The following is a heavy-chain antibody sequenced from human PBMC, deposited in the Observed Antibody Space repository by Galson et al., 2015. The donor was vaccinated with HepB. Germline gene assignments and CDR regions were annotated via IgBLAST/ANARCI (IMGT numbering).Heavy chain of an antibody. CDR3: ARRKRHCSGGSCYPSIDYGLDV. V-gene: IGHV5-10-1*01. CDR2: IDPSDSYT. J-gene: IGHJ6*02. Sequence: QSGAEVKKPGESLRISCKGSGSSFTSYWISWVRQMPGKGLEWMGRIDPSDSYTNYSPSFQGHVTISADKSISTAYLQWSSLKASDTAMYYCARRKRHCSGGSCYPSIDYGLDVWGQGTTVTVSS. D-gene: IGHD2-15*01. CDR1: GSSFTSYW.